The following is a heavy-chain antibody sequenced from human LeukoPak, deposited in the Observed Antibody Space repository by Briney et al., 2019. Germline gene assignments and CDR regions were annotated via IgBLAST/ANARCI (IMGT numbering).Heavy chain of an antibody. D-gene: IGHD3-22*01. CDR1: GGSISSYY. V-gene: IGHV4-59*01. J-gene: IGHJ4*02. CDR3: ARYYYDSSGYYREFDY. Sequence: SETLSLTCTVSGGSISSYYWSWIRQPPGKGLEWIGYIYYSGSTNYNPSLKSRVTISVDTSKNQFSLKLSSVTAADTAVYYCARYYYDSSGYYREFDYWGQGTLVTVSS. CDR2: IYYSGST.